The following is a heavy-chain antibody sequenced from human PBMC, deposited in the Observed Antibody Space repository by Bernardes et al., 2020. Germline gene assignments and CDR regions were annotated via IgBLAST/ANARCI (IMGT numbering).Heavy chain of an antibody. J-gene: IGHJ3*02. CDR2: ISSSSSYI. Sequence: GGSLSLSCAASGFTFSSYSMNWVRQAPGKGLEWVSSISSSSSYIYYADSVKGRFTISRDNAKNSLYLQMNSLRAEDTAVYYCARTDYGDYGGYGLPDAFDIWGQGTMVTVSS. CDR1: GFTFSSYS. D-gene: IGHD4-17*01. CDR3: ARTDYGDYGGYGLPDAFDI. V-gene: IGHV3-21*01.